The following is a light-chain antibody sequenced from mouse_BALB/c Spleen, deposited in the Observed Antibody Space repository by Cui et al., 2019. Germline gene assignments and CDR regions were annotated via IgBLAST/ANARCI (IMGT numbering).Light chain of an antibody. J-gene: IGKJ1*01. CDR1: QNVGTN. V-gene: IGKV6-15*01. Sequence: DIVMTQSQKFMSTSVGDRVSVTCKASQNVGTNVAWYQQKPEQSPKALIYSASYRYSGVPDRFTGSGSGTDFTLTISNVQSEDLAEYFCQQYNSYRTFGGGTKLEIK. CDR3: QQYNSYRT. CDR2: SAS.